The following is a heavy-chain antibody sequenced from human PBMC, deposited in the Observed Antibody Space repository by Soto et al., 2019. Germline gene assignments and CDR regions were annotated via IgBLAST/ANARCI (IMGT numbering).Heavy chain of an antibody. V-gene: IGHV1-24*01. J-gene: IGHJ5*02. D-gene: IGHD3-22*01. CDR2: FDPEDGET. Sequence: ASVKVSCKVSGYTLTELSMHWVRQAPGKGLEWMGGFDPEDGETIYAQKFQGRVTMTKDTSTDTAYMELSSLRSEDTAVYYCATDNLRSYYYDSSGYSSWGQGTLVTVSS. CDR3: ATDNLRSYYYDSSGYSS. CDR1: GYTLTELS.